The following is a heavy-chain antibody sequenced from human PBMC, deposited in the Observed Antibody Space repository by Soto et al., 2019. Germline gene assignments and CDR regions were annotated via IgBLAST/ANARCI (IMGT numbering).Heavy chain of an antibody. CDR1: WFTFGGYA. Sequence: PGGSLRLSCAASWFTFGGYAMSWVRQAPGKGLEWVSAISGSGGSTYYADSVKGRFTISGDNSKNTLYLQMNSLRAEGTAVYYCAKEDIAVAGNDYWGQGTLVTVS. J-gene: IGHJ4*02. V-gene: IGHV3-23*01. CDR3: AKEDIAVAGNDY. D-gene: IGHD6-19*01. CDR2: ISGSGGST.